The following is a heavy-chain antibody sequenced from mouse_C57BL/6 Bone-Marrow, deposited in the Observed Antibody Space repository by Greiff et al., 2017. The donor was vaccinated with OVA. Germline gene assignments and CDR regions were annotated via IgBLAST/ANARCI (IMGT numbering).Heavy chain of an antibody. CDR1: GFTFSNYW. CDR3: TELEYYAMDY. D-gene: IGHD1-3*01. CDR2: IRLKSDNYAT. J-gene: IGHJ4*01. V-gene: IGHV6-3*01. Sequence: EVKLVESGGGLVQPGGSMKLSCVASGFTFSNYWMNWVRQSPEKGLEWVAQIRLKSDNYATHYAESVKGRFTISRDDSKSSVYLQMNNLRAEDTGIYYCTELEYYAMDYWGQGTSVTVSS.